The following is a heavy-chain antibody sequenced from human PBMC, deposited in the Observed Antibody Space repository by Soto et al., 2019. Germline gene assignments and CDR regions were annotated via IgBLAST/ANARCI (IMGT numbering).Heavy chain of an antibody. D-gene: IGHD4-17*01. J-gene: IGHJ6*02. CDR1: GGTFSNYA. V-gene: IGHV1-69*12. CDR2: IIPIFGTA. CDR3: ARASHDYYDYAYYYAMDV. Sequence: QVQLVQSGAEVKKPGSSVKVSCKASGGTFSNYAISWVRQAPGQGLEWMGGIIPIFGTANYAQKFQGRVTITADESTSTAYMELNSLRSEDTAMYYCARASHDYYDYAYYYAMDVWGQGTTVTVSS.